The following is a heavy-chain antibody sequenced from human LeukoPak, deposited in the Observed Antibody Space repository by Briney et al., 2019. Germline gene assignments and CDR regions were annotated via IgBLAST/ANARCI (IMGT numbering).Heavy chain of an antibody. J-gene: IGHJ4*02. CDR2: ISSSSSYI. D-gene: IGHD1-26*01. V-gene: IGHV3-21*01. CDR3: ARDSGSYYYLGTFDY. CDR1: GFTFSSYS. Sequence: GGSLRPSCAASGFTFSSYSMNWVRQAPGKGLEWVSSISSSSSYIYYADSVKGRFTISRDNAKNSLYLQMNSLRAEDTAVYYCARDSGSYYYLGTFDYWGQGTLVTVSS.